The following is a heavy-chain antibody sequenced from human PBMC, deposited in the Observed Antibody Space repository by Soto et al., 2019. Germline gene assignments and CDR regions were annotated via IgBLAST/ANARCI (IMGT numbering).Heavy chain of an antibody. CDR2: IRGSGGST. J-gene: IGHJ4*02. CDR1: GFTFSSYA. V-gene: IGHV3-23*01. Sequence: EVQLLESGGGLVQPGGSLRLSCAASGFTFSSYAMSWVRQAPGKGLEWVSAIRGSGGSTYYADSVKGRFTISRDNSKNTLYLQMNSLRAEDTAVYYCAKDSSYYDSSGYPSFDYWGQGTLVTVSS. CDR3: AKDSSYYDSSGYPSFDY. D-gene: IGHD3-22*01.